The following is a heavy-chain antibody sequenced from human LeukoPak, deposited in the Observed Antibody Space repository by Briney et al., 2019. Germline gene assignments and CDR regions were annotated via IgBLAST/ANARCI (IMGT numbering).Heavy chain of an antibody. V-gene: IGHV1-69*04. J-gene: IGHJ4*02. CDR3: ARDSHYPAAPSDY. D-gene: IGHD6-13*01. Sequence: SVKVSCKASGGTFSNDAISWVRQAPGQGLDWMGRIIPTLGIAKYAQKFQGRVTITADSSTSTAYMELRSLRSEDTAVYYCARDSHYPAAPSDYWGQGTLVTVSS. CDR1: GGTFSNDA. CDR2: IIPTLGIA.